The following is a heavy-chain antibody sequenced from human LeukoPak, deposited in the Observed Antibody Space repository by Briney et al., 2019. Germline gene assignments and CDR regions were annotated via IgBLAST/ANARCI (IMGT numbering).Heavy chain of an antibody. D-gene: IGHD3-22*01. CDR3: TRPSYDSSVSGVVY. J-gene: IGHJ4*02. CDR2: IKSKANSYAT. CDR1: GFIVSGSA. V-gene: IGHV3-73*01. Sequence: GGSLRLSCATSGFIVSGSAIHWVRQASGKGLEWVGRIKSKANSYATTDAASVKGRFTISRDDSKNTAYLQMNSLKTEDTAVYYCTRPSYDSSVSGVVYWGQGTLVTVSS.